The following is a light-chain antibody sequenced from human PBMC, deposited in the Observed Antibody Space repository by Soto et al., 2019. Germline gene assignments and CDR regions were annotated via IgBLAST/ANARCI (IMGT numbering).Light chain of an antibody. V-gene: IGKV2-28*01. CDR2: GGS. CDR1: QSLLHSNGYNY. J-gene: IGKJ3*01. CDR3: LQALQAPFT. Sequence: DIVMTQSPVSLPVTPGEPASMSCRSSQSLLHSNGYNYLDWYLQKPGQSPQLLIYGGSNRASGVPERFSGSGSGTDFTLKISRVEAEDVGVYYCLQALQAPFTFGPGTKLAIK.